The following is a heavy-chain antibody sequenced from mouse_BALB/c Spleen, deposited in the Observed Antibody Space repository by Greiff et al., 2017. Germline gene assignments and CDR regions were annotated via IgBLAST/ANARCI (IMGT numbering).Heavy chain of an antibody. Sequence: DVKLVESGGGLVKPGGSLKLSCAASGFTFSDYYMYWVRQTPEKRLEWVATISDGGSYTYYPDSVKGRFTISRDNAKNNLYLQMSSLKSEDTAMYYCARDDYGYPYYYAMDYWGQGTSVTVSS. CDR1: GFTFSDYY. CDR3: ARDDYGYPYYYAMDY. J-gene: IGHJ4*01. CDR2: ISDGGSYT. D-gene: IGHD1-2*01. V-gene: IGHV5-4*02.